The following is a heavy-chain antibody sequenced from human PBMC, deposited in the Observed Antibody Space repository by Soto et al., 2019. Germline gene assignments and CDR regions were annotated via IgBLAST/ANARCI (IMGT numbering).Heavy chain of an antibody. CDR1: GGTFSSYT. V-gene: IGHV1-69*02. CDR2: IIPILGIA. J-gene: IGHJ4*02. Sequence: QVQLVQSGAEVKKPGSSVKVSCKASGGTFSSYTISWVRQAPGQGLEWMGRIIPILGIANYAQKFQGRVTLTAEKSTSTAYTELSSLRSEDTAVYYCARGLAGDLQTSFVYWGQGTLVTVSS. CDR3: ARGLAGDLQTSFVY.